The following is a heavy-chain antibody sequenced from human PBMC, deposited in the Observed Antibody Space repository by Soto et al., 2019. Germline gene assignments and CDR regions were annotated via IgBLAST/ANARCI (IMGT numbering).Heavy chain of an antibody. CDR3: ARGPRGYSYGFPYYYCMDV. Sequence: ASVKVSCKASGGTFSSYAISWVRQAPGQGLEWMGWISAYNGNTNYAQKLQGRVTMTTDTSTSTAYMELRSLRSDDTAVYYCARGPRGYSYGFPYYYCMDVWGQGTTVTVSS. CDR2: ISAYNGNT. V-gene: IGHV1-18*01. D-gene: IGHD5-18*01. J-gene: IGHJ6*02. CDR1: GGTFSSYA.